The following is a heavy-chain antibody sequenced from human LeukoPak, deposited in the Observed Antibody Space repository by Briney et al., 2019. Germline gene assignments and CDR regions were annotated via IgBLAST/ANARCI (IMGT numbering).Heavy chain of an antibody. Sequence: GGSLRLSCAASGFTFDDYAMHWVRQAPGKGLEWVSGISWNSGSIGYANSVKGRFTISRDNAKNSLYLQMNSQRAEDTALYYCAKPTRRAVAGTEIDYWGQGTLVTVSS. D-gene: IGHD6-19*01. V-gene: IGHV3-9*01. CDR3: AKPTRRAVAGTEIDY. J-gene: IGHJ4*02. CDR2: ISWNSGSI. CDR1: GFTFDDYA.